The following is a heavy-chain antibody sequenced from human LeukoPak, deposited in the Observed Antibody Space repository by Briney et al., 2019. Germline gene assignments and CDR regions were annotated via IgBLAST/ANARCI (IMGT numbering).Heavy chain of an antibody. CDR1: DGSISSHY. Sequence: SETLSLTCTVSDGSISSHYWSWIRQPPGKGLEWIGYIYYSGSTNYNPSLKSRVSISVDTSKNQLSLKLSSVTAADTAVYYCAKGGAYSSSFSRRLGFDYWGQGTLVTVSS. J-gene: IGHJ4*02. CDR3: AKGGAYSSSFSRRLGFDY. CDR2: IYYSGST. V-gene: IGHV4-59*11. D-gene: IGHD6-6*01.